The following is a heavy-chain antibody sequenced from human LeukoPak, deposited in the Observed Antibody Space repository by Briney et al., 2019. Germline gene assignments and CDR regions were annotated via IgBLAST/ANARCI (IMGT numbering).Heavy chain of an antibody. D-gene: IGHD5-18*01. CDR1: GGSISSGGYY. V-gene: IGHV4-61*08. CDR3: ARQTAKNVDTARFDS. J-gene: IGHJ4*02. Sequence: SETLSLTCAVSGGSISSGGYYWSWIRQPPGKGLEWIGYIYYSGTTNYSPSLNSRVNISLDTAKNQFSLRLSSVTAADTAVYYCARQTAKNVDTARFDSWGQGTLVTVSS. CDR2: IYYSGTT.